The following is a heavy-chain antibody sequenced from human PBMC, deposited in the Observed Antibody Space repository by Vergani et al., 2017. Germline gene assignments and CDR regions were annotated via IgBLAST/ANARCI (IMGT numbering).Heavy chain of an antibody. V-gene: IGHV3-30*02. CDR3: AKEGGGYCSGGTCYPEY. J-gene: IGHJ4*02. CDR1: GFTFNSYG. D-gene: IGHD2-15*01. Sequence: QVQLVESGGGVVQPGGSLRLSCAASGFTFNSYGMHWVRQAPGKGLEWVAGIRSDESRRYYGDSMEGPFTISRDNSKNTLYLQMKSLRPEDTAVYYCAKEGGGYCSGGTCYPEYWGQGTLVIVSS. CDR2: IRSDESRR.